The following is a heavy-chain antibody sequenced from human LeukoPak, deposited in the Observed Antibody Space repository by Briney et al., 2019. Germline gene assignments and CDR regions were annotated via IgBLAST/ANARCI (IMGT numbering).Heavy chain of an antibody. CDR1: GYRFTSYW. J-gene: IGHJ4*02. V-gene: IGHV5-51*01. D-gene: IGHD3-22*01. Sequence: GESLKISCKGSGYRFTSYWICWVCQMPGKGLEWMGIIYPGDSDTRYSPSFQGQVTISADKSISTAFLQWSSLKASDTALSHCASHSTPKSYYYDSSGSTAYSGQGSLVTVSS. CDR3: ASHSTPKSYYYDSSGSTAY. CDR2: IYPGDSDT.